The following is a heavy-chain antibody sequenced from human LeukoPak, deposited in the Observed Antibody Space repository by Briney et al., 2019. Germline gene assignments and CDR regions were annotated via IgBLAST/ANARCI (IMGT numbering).Heavy chain of an antibody. Sequence: SETLSLTCAVYGGSFSGYYWSWIRQPPGKGLEWIGEINHSGSTNYNPSLKSRVTISVDTSKNQFSLKLSSVTAADTAVYYCASTGSYWHFDYWGQGTLVTVPS. D-gene: IGHD1-26*01. CDR1: GGSFSGYY. CDR3: ASTGSYWHFDY. CDR2: INHSGST. J-gene: IGHJ4*02. V-gene: IGHV4-34*01.